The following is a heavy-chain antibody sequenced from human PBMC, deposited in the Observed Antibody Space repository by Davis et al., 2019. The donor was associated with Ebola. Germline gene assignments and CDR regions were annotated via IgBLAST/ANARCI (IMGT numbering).Heavy chain of an antibody. V-gene: IGHV1-69*04. CDR1: GGTFSSYA. Sequence: SVKVSCKASGGTFSSYAISWVRQAPGQGLEWMGRIIPILGIANYAQKFQGRVTITADKSTSTAYMELSSLRSEDTAVYYCARDLSYCGGDCYSGWFDPWGQGTLVTVSS. CDR3: ARDLSYCGGDCYSGWFDP. J-gene: IGHJ5*02. D-gene: IGHD2-21*02. CDR2: IIPILGIA.